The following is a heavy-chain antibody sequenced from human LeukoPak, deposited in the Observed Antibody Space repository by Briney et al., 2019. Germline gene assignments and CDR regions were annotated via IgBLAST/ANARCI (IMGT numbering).Heavy chain of an antibody. J-gene: IGHJ4*02. Sequence: ASVKVSCKAAGYTCVSHGISWVRLAPGQGLEWMGWISAYNGNTNYAQKLQGRVTMTTDTSTSTAYMELRSLRSDDTAVYYCARGRYYDSSADFDYWGQGTLVTASS. CDR1: GYTCVSHG. V-gene: IGHV1-18*01. CDR2: ISAYNGNT. CDR3: ARGRYYDSSADFDY. D-gene: IGHD3-22*01.